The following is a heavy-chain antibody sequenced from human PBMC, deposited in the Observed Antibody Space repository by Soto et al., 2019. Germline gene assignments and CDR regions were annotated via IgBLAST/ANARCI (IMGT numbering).Heavy chain of an antibody. D-gene: IGHD3-22*01. CDR3: AQEQHSSCYGSLFEH. CDR1: GFTFSTYG. V-gene: IGHV3-30*18. J-gene: IGHJ4*02. Sequence: QVQLVESGGGVVQPGRSLRVSCAASGFTFSTYGMHWVRQAPGKGLQWVAFISYNGNTKYYEDSVKGRFTISRDNSKNTLHLQRDSPGPEDTAVYYCAQEQHSSCYGSLFEHWGQGALVTASS. CDR2: ISYNGNTK.